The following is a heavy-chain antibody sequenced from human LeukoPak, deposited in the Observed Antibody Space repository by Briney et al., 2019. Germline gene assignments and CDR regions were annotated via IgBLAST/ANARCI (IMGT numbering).Heavy chain of an antibody. CDR3: ARDLLTTLDY. V-gene: IGHV4-31*03. Sequence: SETLSLTCTVSGGSISSGGYYWSWIRQHPGKGLEWIGYIFYSGSTYYNPSLMSRVTISVDTSKNQFSLKLSSVTAADTAVYYCARDLLTTLDYWGQGTLVTVSS. CDR2: IFYSGST. CDR1: GGSISSGGYY. J-gene: IGHJ4*02. D-gene: IGHD2-15*01.